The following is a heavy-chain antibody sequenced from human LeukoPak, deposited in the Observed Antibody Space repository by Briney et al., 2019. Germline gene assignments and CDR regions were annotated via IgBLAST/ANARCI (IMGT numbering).Heavy chain of an antibody. V-gene: IGHV4-34*01. CDR1: GGSFSGYY. CDR2: INHSGST. J-gene: IGHJ4*02. D-gene: IGHD3-22*01. Sequence: SETLSLTCAVYGGSFSGYYWSWIRQPLGKGLEWIGEINHSGSTNYNPSLKSRVTISVDTSKNQFSLKLSSVTAADTAVYYCARSAYYYDSSGPYRYFDYWGQGTLVTVSS. CDR3: ARSAYYYDSSGPYRYFDY.